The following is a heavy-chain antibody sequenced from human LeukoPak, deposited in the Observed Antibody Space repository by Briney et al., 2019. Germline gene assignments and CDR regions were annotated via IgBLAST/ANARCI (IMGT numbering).Heavy chain of an antibody. CDR3: ARAVLLYDSSGYYYFDY. CDR1: GYTFTTNY. Sequence: GASVKVSFKASGYTFTTNYIHWVRQAPGQGLEWMGTINPSAGSTSYAQKFQDRVTMTRDTSTNTVYMELSSLRSEDTAVYSCARAVLLYDSSGYYYFDYWGQGTLVTVSS. J-gene: IGHJ4*02. CDR2: INPSAGST. V-gene: IGHV1-46*01. D-gene: IGHD3-22*01.